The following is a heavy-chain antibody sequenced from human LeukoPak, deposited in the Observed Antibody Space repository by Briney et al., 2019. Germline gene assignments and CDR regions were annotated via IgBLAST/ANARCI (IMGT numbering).Heavy chain of an antibody. CDR2: IWYDGSNK. Sequence: GGSLRLSCAASGFTFSSYGMHWVRQAPGKGLEWVAVIWYDGSNKYYADSVKGRFTISRDNSKNTLYLQMNSLRAEDTAVYYCARDGGAGFRYGFDYWGQGTLVTVSS. V-gene: IGHV3-33*01. CDR1: GFTFSSYG. J-gene: IGHJ4*02. D-gene: IGHD5-18*01. CDR3: ARDGGAGFRYGFDY.